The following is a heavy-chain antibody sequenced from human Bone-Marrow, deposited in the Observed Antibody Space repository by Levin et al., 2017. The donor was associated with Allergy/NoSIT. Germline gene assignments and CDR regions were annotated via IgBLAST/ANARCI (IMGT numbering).Heavy chain of an antibody. D-gene: IGHD5-18*01. V-gene: IGHV1-69*01. J-gene: IGHJ4*02. CDR1: GGTFSSYG. CDR2: IIPIFGTA. Sequence: GGSLRLSCKASGGTFSSYGISWVRQAPGQGLEWMGGIIPIFGTANYAKRFQGRVMIAADESTTTAYMELSSLRSEDTAVYYCARERDSYGPPHFDSWGQGTLVTVSS. CDR3: ARERDSYGPPHFDS.